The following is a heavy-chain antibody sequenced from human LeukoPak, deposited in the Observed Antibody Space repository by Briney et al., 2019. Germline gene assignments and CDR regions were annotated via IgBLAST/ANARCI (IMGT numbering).Heavy chain of an antibody. CDR2: ISWKSNSI. Sequence: GRSLRLSCAASGFTFDDYAMHWVRQAPGKGLEWVSGISWKSNSIGYADSVKGRFTISRDNTKNSLYLQMNSLRTEDTALYYCAKDIMITLGGLTHWGQGTLVTVSS. CDR3: AKDIMITLGGLTH. CDR1: GFTFDDYA. J-gene: IGHJ4*02. V-gene: IGHV3-9*01. D-gene: IGHD3-16*01.